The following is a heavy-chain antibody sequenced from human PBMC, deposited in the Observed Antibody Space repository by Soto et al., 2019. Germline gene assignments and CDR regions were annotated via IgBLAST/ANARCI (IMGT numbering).Heavy chain of an antibody. CDR2: ISYNGSNK. CDR1: GNTFSGYS. CDR3: ARDGVVKRDFDWASYGMDA. Sequence: PWGDLTLSVAPSGNTFSGYSLHWVPPAPRKGLDWVALISYNGSNKYYADSVKGRFTISRDTSKNTLYLQMNSLGAEGTAVYYCARDGVVKRDFDWASYGMDAWGHGTTVTVSS. D-gene: IGHD3-9*01. J-gene: IGHJ6*02. V-gene: IGHV3-30*01.